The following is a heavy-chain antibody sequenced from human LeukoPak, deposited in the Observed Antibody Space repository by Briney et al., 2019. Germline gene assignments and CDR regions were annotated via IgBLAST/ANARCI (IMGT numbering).Heavy chain of an antibody. V-gene: IGHV1-69*13. CDR3: TTRACHAGGCSSSFYYYYGLHF. CDR1: GNSISNYA. Sequence: ASVKVSCKASGNSISNYAVSWVRQAPGQGFEWMGGIIPIFGTADYAQKFQGRVTITADQSTSTTYMALSSLKSEDTATYYCTTRACHAGGCSSSFYYYYGLHFWGQGTSVSVSS. J-gene: IGHJ6*02. D-gene: IGHD3-16*01. CDR2: IIPIFGTA.